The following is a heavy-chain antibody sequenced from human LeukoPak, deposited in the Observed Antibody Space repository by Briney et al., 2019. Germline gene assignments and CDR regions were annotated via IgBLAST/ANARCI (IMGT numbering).Heavy chain of an antibody. CDR2: ISSSSSYI. J-gene: IGHJ4*01. D-gene: IGHD1-26*01. Sequence: PGGSLRLSCAASGFTFSSYSMNWVRQAPGKGLEWVSSISSSSSYIYYADSVKGRFTISRDNAKNSLYLQMNSLRAEDTALYYCARDPRRVGATSTFDYWGQEPWSPSPQ. CDR1: GFTFSSYS. V-gene: IGHV3-21*01. CDR3: ARDPRRVGATSTFDY.